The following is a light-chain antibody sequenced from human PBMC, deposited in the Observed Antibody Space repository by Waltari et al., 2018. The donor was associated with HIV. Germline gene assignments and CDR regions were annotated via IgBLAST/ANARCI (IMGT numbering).Light chain of an antibody. J-gene: IGLJ3*02. CDR1: SSNIGRNT. V-gene: IGLV1-44*01. Sequence: QSVLTQPPSASGTPGQRVSRPLSGSSSNIGRNTEKWYQQLPGTAPKLLIYTDNQRPSGVPDRFSGSKSDTSASLAISGLQSEDEADYYCSTWDDGLDGPVFGGGTKLTVL. CDR2: TDN. CDR3: STWDDGLDGPV.